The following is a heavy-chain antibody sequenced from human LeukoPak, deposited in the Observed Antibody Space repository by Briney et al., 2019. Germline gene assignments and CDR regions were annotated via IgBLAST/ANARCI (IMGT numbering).Heavy chain of an antibody. V-gene: IGHV1-3*01. J-gene: IGHJ4*02. CDR3: ARTTAMVTIFDY. CDR1: GFTFTTYA. CDR2: INAGNGNT. Sequence: ASVKVSCKASGFTFTTYAMHWVRQAPGQRLEWMGWINAGNGNTEYSQKFQGRVTITRDTSASTAYMELSSLRSEDTAVYYCARTTAMVTIFDYWGQGTLVTVSS. D-gene: IGHD5-18*01.